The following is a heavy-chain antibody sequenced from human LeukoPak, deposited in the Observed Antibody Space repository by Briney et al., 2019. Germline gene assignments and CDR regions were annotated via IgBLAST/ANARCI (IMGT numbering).Heavy chain of an antibody. CDR3: AHIPDILTGYYTGGTYFDY. CDR1: GFTFSSYA. J-gene: IGHJ4*02. Sequence: PGGSLRLSCAASGFTFSSYAMSWVRQAPGKGLEWVSAISGSGGSTYYADSVKGRFTISRDNSKNTLYLQMNSLRAEDTAVYYCAHIPDILTGYYTGGTYFDYWGQGTLVTVSS. V-gene: IGHV3-23*01. D-gene: IGHD3-9*01. CDR2: ISGSGGST.